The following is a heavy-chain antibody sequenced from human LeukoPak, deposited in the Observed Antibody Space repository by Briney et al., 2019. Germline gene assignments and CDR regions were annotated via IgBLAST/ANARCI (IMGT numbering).Heavy chain of an antibody. CDR2: MNQDGSEK. CDR1: GFTFSSYW. D-gene: IGHD1-14*01. J-gene: IGHJ6*04. CDR3: AGPTARGPDV. V-gene: IGHV3-7*01. Sequence: PGGSLRLSCAASGFTFSSYWMTWVRQAPRKGLEWVANMNQDGSEKYYVDSVKGRFTISRDNAKNSLYLQMNSLRGEDTAVYYCAGPTARGPDVWGKGTTVTVSS.